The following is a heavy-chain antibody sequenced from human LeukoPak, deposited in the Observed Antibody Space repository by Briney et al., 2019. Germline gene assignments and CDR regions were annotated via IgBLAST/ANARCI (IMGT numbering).Heavy chain of an antibody. D-gene: IGHD6-13*01. CDR1: GYTFTGYY. J-gene: IGHJ5*02. V-gene: IGHV1-2*02. CDR3: ARVKGAAAGAWFDP. Sequence: ASVKVSCKASGYTFTGYYMHWVRQAPGQGLEWTGWINPNSGGTNYAQKFQGRVTMTRDTSISTAYMELSRLRSDDTAVYYCARVKGAAAGAWFDPWGQGTLVTVSS. CDR2: INPNSGGT.